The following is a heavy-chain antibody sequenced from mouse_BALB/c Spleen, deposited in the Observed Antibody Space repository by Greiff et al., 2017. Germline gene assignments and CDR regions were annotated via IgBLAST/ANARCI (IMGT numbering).Heavy chain of an antibody. CDR1: GFSLTSYG. CDR3: ARNFGYDYDSWFAY. Sequence: QVQLKESGPGLVQPSQSLSITCTVSGFSLTSYGVHWVRQSPGKGLEWLGVIWSGGSTDYNAAFISRLSISKDNSKSQVFFKMNSLQANDTAIYYCARNFGYDYDSWFAYWGQGTLVTVSA. J-gene: IGHJ3*01. D-gene: IGHD2-4*01. V-gene: IGHV2-2*02. CDR2: IWSGGST.